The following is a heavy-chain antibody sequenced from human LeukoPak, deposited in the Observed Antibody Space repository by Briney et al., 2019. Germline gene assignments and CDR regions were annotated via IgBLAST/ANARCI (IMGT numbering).Heavy chain of an antibody. V-gene: IGHV4-59*01. J-gene: IGHJ4*02. D-gene: IGHD6-13*01. CDR2: IYYSGRT. CDR1: GGSISTYY. CDR3: ARTVAAAGRIDY. Sequence: SETLSLTCSVSGGSISTYYWSWIRQPPGKGLEWIGYIYYSGRTSYNPSLKSRVTISVDTSKNQFSLRLSSVTAADTAVYYCARTVAAAGRIDYWGQGTLVTVSS.